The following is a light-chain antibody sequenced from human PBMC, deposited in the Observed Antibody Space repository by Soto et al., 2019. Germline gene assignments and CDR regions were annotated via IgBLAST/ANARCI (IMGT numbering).Light chain of an antibody. J-gene: IGLJ2*01. V-gene: IGLV2-14*01. Sequence: QSALTQPASLSGSPGQSITISCTGTSSDIGGYNYVSWCQQHPGKAPKLMIYEVTNRPSGVSSRFSGSKSDNTASLTISGLQAEDEADYYCSSYTSTSTPVVFGGGTKLTVL. CDR3: SSYTSTSTPVV. CDR2: EVT. CDR1: SSDIGGYNY.